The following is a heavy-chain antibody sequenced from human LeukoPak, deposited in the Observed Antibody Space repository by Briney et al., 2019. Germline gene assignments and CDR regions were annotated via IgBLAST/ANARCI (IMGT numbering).Heavy chain of an antibody. CDR1: GFTFSNYW. D-gene: IGHD2-15*01. J-gene: IGHJ4*02. V-gene: IGHV3-7*05. CDR3: AREDQPRGTFDY. CDR2: IKQDGSEK. Sequence: GGSLRLSCAASGFTFSNYWMTWVRQAPGKGLEWVANIKQDGSEKYYVDSVKGRFTIFRDNAKNSLYLQMNSLRAEDTALYYCAREDQPRGTFDYWGQGILVTVSS.